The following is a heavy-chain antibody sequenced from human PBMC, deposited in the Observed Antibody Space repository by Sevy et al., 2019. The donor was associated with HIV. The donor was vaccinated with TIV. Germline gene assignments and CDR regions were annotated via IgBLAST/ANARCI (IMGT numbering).Heavy chain of an antibody. J-gene: IGHJ4*02. CDR1: GFTFSSYW. V-gene: IGHV3-7*03. D-gene: IGHD6-19*01. Sequence: GGSLRLSCAASGFTFSSYWMSWVRQAPGKGLEWVANIKQDGSEKYYVDSVKGRFTISRDNAKNSLYLQMNSLRAEDTAVYYCAREPTVADSLLDYWGQGTLVTVSS. CDR3: AREPTVADSLLDY. CDR2: IKQDGSEK.